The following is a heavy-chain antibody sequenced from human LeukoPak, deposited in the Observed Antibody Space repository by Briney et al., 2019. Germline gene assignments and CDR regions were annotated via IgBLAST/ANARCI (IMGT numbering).Heavy chain of an antibody. Sequence: GGSLRLSCAASGFTFSSYSMNWVRQAPGKGLEWVSYISSSSSTIYYADSVKGRFTISRDNAKNSLYLQMNSLRAEDTAVYYRARGGREAFDYWGQGTLVTVSS. V-gene: IGHV3-48*01. CDR1: GFTFSSYS. J-gene: IGHJ4*02. CDR2: ISSSSSTI. CDR3: ARGGREAFDY. D-gene: IGHD1-26*01.